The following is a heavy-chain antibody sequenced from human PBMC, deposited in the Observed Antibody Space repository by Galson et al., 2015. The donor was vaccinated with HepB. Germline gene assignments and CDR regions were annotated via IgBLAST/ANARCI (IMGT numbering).Heavy chain of an antibody. CDR2: IIPIFGTA. V-gene: IGHV1-69*13. Sequence: SVKVSCKASGGTFSSYAISWVRQAPGQGLEWMGGIIPIFGTANYAQKFQGRVTITADESTSTAYMELSSLRSEDTAVYYCARDGFALHSNYFYYYGMDVWGQGTTATVSS. J-gene: IGHJ6*02. CDR3: ARDGFALHSNYFYYYGMDV. D-gene: IGHD4-11*01. CDR1: GGTFSSYA.